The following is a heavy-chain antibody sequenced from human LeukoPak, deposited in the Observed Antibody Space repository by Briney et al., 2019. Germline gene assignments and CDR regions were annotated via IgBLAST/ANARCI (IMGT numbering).Heavy chain of an antibody. CDR3: ARAGVAGRRFDY. CDR1: GHIFTSYY. J-gene: IGHJ4*02. CDR2: INPSGGST. V-gene: IGHV1-46*01. D-gene: IGHD6-19*01. Sequence: GASVKVPCKASGHIFTSYYMHWVRQAPGQGLEWMGIINPSGGSTSYAQQFQGRVTMTRDTSTSTVYMELTSLRSEDTAVYCCARAGVAGRRFDYWGQGTLVTVSS.